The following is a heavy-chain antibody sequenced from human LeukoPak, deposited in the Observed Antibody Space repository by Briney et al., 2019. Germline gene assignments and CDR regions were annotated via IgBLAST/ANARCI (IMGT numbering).Heavy chain of an antibody. D-gene: IGHD3-10*01. Sequence: GGSLRLSCAASGFTFITYWMHWVRQAPGKGLVWVSSINSDGSTTTYADSVKGRSTISRDNAKNMVYLQMNGLRAEDTAVYYCARAFGSGSQVINYFDFWGQGTLVTVSS. CDR1: GFTFITYW. V-gene: IGHV3-74*01. CDR2: INSDGSTT. J-gene: IGHJ4*02. CDR3: ARAFGSGSQVINYFDF.